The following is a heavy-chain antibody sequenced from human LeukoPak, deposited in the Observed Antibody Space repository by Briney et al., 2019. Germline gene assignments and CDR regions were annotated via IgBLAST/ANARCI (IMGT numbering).Heavy chain of an antibody. Sequence: KSSETLSLTCAVYGGSFSGYYWSWIRQPPGKGLEWIGEINHSGSTNYNPSLKSRVTISVDRSRHQFSLKMSSVTAADTAVYYCASGGGYAYYWGQGTLVTVSS. D-gene: IGHD3-16*01. CDR1: GGSFSGYY. CDR2: INHSGST. J-gene: IGHJ4*02. CDR3: ASGGGYAYY. V-gene: IGHV4-34*01.